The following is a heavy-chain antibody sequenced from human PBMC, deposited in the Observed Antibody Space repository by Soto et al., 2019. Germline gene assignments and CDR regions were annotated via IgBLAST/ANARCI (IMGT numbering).Heavy chain of an antibody. D-gene: IGHD5-18*01. CDR1: GGSISSGGYY. CDR3: ARETSPERGYSYGFDY. Sequence: PWETLSLTCTVSGGSISSGGYYWSWIRQHPGKGLEWIGYIYYSGSTYYNPSLKSRVTISVDTSKNQFSLKLSSVTAADTAVYYCARETSPERGYSYGFDYWGQGTLVTVSS. V-gene: IGHV4-31*03. CDR2: IYYSGST. J-gene: IGHJ4*02.